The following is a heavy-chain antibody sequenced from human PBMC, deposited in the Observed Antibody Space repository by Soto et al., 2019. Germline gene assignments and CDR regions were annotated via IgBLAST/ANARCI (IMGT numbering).Heavy chain of an antibody. CDR1: GFIFSGYY. J-gene: IGHJ6*02. V-gene: IGHV3-11*01. Sequence: GGSLRLSCAASGFIFSGYYMTWIRQAPGKGLEWVSYISGSGSHIYYADSVKGRFTISRDNAKNSLYLQLNSLRVEDTAVYYCARDRLQESAYYGMDVWGQGTTVTVSS. D-gene: IGHD2-15*01. CDR3: ARDRLQESAYYGMDV. CDR2: ISGSGSHI.